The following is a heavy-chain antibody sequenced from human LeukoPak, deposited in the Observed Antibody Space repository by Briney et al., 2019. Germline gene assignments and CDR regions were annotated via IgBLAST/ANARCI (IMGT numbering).Heavy chain of an antibody. Sequence: SETLSLTCTVSGGSISSSSYYWGWIRQPPGKGLEWIGSIYYSGSTYYNPSLKSRVTISVDTSKNQFSLKLSSVTAADTAVYYCARPILWFGELSRFDPWGQGTLVTVSS. CDR3: ARPILWFGELSRFDP. J-gene: IGHJ5*02. CDR2: IYYSGST. CDR1: GGSISSSSYY. V-gene: IGHV4-39*01. D-gene: IGHD3-10*01.